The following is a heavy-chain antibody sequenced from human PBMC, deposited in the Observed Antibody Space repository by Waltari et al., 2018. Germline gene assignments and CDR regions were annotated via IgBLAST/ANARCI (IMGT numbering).Heavy chain of an antibody. CDR3: AKAPQVVNYGSWSDYYPGFGY. CDR2: ISAYNGNT. V-gene: IGHV1-18*01. D-gene: IGHD3-3*01. Sequence: VQLVESGGGLIQPGASVKVSCKASGYTFTSYGISWVRQAPGQGLEWMGWISAYNGNTNYAQKLQGRVTMTTDTSTSTAYMELRSLRAEDTAVYYCAKAPQVVNYGSWSDYYPGFGYWGQGTLVTVSS. CDR1: GYTFTSYG. J-gene: IGHJ4*02.